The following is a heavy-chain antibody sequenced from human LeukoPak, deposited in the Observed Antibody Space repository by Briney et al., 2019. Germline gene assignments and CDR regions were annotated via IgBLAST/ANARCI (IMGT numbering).Heavy chain of an antibody. CDR1: GGSFSGYY. V-gene: IGHV4-34*01. CDR3: PSSSRFGEFSP. CDR2: INHSGST. D-gene: IGHD3-10*01. Sequence: SETLSLTCAVYGGSFSGYYWSWIRQPPGKGLEWIGEINHSGSTNYNPSLKSRVTISVDTSKNQFSLKLSSVTAADTAVYYCPSSSRFGEFSPWGQGTLVTVSS. J-gene: IGHJ5*02.